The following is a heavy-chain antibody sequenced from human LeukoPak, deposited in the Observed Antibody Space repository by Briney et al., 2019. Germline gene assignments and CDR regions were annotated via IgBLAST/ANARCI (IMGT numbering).Heavy chain of an antibody. CDR2: SRNKANSYTT. CDR1: GFTFSDHH. CDR3: TRTIPVPGTFDLRD. J-gene: IGHJ4*02. D-gene: IGHD6-19*01. V-gene: IGHV3-72*01. Sequence: GGSLRLSCAASGFTFSDHHMDWVRQAPGKGLEWVGRSRNKANSYTTEYAASVKGRFTISRDESKNSLYLQMNSLKTEDTAVYYCTRTIPVPGTFDLRDWGQGTLVTVSS.